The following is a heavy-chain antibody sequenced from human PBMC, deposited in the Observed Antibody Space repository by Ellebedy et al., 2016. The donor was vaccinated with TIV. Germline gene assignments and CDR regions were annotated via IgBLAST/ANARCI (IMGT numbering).Heavy chain of an antibody. CDR3: VRDLTNYGSSSY. J-gene: IGHJ4*02. D-gene: IGHD3-22*01. Sequence: AASVKVSCKTSGYTFTDYYIHWVRQAPGQGLEWMAWINPNSGDTNYAQKLRGRVTVTGDTSISTAYMELSRLVSDDTAVYYCVRDLTNYGSSSYWGQGTPVTVSS. V-gene: IGHV1-2*02. CDR2: INPNSGDT. CDR1: GYTFTDYY.